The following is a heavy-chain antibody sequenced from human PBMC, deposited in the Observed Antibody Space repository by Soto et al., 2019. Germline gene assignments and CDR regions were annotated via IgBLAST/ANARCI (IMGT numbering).Heavy chain of an antibody. D-gene: IGHD6-13*01. CDR3: ASPVPYSSSWANPFDY. J-gene: IGHJ4*02. Sequence: QVQLVQSGAEVKKPGSSVKVSCKASGGTFSSYAISWVRQAPGQGLEWMGGIIPIFGTANYAQKFQGRVTITADEPTRTAYMELSSLRSEDTAVYYCASPVPYSSSWANPFDYWGQGTLVTVSS. V-gene: IGHV1-69*01. CDR1: GGTFSSYA. CDR2: IIPIFGTA.